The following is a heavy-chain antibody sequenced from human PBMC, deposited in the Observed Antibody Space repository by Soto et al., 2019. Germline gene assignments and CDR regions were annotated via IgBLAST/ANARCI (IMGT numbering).Heavy chain of an antibody. J-gene: IGHJ4*02. D-gene: IGHD1-26*01. Sequence: GGSLRLACAASGFTFRRFAMTWVREAPGRGLEWISGISGSGGTTYDADSVKGRVIISRDNSKNTLYLQMNSMRAADKAIYYCAKELVLLRYWGQGTLLPVSS. V-gene: IGHV3-23*01. CDR3: AKELVLLRY. CDR2: ISGSGGTT. CDR1: GFTFRRFA.